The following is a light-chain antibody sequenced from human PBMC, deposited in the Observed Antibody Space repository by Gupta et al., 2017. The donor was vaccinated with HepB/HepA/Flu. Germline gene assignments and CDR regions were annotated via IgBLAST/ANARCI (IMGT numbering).Light chain of an antibody. J-gene: IGLJ2*01. Sequence: QSVLTQPPSVSAAPGQKVTISCSGSTSNVGKNYVSWYQQVPGAAPKLLIYEDNKRPSEIPDRFSGSKSGTSATLAITGLQTGDEADYYCETWDNSLYGVFGGGTKLTVL. V-gene: IGLV1-51*02. CDR2: EDN. CDR1: TSNVGKNY. CDR3: ETWDNSLYGV.